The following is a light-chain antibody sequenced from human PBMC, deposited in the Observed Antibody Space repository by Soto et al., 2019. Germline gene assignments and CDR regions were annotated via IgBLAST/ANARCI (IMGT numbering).Light chain of an antibody. J-gene: IGKJ1*01. CDR2: DAS. CDR3: LQYIRYPWT. V-gene: IGKV1-17*01. CDR1: QGIRSG. Sequence: DIQMTQSPSSLSASVGDRVTITCRARQGIRSGLGWYQQKPGKAPKRLIYDASSLQSGVPSMFSGCGSGTESTLSISSRQPELFATSSCLQYIRYPWTFGQLTKVEI.